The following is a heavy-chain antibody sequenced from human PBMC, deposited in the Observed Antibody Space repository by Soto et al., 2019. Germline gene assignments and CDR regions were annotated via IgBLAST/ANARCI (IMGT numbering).Heavy chain of an antibody. V-gene: IGHV3-33*01. Sequence: GGSLRLSCAASGFTFSSYGMHWVRQAPGKGLEWVAVIWYDGSNKYYADSVKGRFTISRDNSKNTLYLQMNSLRAEDTAVYYCARDLRGELLFDYWGQGTLVTVSS. CDR1: GFTFSSYG. CDR3: ARDLRGELLFDY. J-gene: IGHJ4*02. CDR2: IWYDGSNK. D-gene: IGHD1-26*01.